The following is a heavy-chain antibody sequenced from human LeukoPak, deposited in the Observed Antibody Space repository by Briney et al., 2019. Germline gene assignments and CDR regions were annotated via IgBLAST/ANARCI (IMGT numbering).Heavy chain of an antibody. CDR1: GGSVSSGAYY. Sequence: TLSLTCTVSGGSVSSGAYYWSWIRQPPGKGLEWIGYIYYSGNTYYNPSLNSRVTISLDTSKDQFSLKLTSVTAADTAVYYCARGTGDNFDYWGQGTLVTVSS. J-gene: IGHJ4*02. CDR2: IYYSGNT. D-gene: IGHD7-27*01. V-gene: IGHV4-30-4*01. CDR3: ARGTGDNFDY.